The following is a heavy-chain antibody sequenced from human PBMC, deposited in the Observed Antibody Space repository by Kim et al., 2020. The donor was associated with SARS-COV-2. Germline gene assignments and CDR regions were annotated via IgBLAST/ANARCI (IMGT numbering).Heavy chain of an antibody. CDR3: ARGRPLEI. V-gene: IGHV3-7*01. CDR1: GFTLNYFW. D-gene: IGHD6-25*01. J-gene: IGHJ3*02. CDR2: IRYDGNER. Sequence: GGSLRLSCTASGFTLNYFWMTWVRQAPGKGLEWVANIRYDGNERNYVDSVKGRFTISRDNAKNSLYLQMNGLRVDDMAVYYCARGRPLEIWGQGTTVIVS.